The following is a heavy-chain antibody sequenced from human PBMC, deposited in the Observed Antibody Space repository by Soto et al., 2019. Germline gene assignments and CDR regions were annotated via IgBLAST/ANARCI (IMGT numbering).Heavy chain of an antibody. Sequence: GGSLRPSCAASGFTFSRFELHWVRQAPGKGLEWISYISSSGSTAYYASSVEGRFTISRDNANNSVYLQMDSLRAEDTALYYCTRAAWFPYLSFYWGQGALVTVSS. CDR2: ISSSGSTA. CDR3: TRAAWFPYLSFY. CDR1: GFTFSRFE. D-gene: IGHD3-10*01. J-gene: IGHJ4*02. V-gene: IGHV3-48*03.